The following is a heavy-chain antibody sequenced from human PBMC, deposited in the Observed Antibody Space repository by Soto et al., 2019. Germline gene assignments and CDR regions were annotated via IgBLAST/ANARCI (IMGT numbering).Heavy chain of an antibody. J-gene: IGHJ4*02. CDR2: IYYSGST. V-gene: IGHV4-59*01. CDR1: GGSISSYY. CDR3: ARARPIAAAGIDYFDE. D-gene: IGHD6-13*01. Sequence: SETLSLTCTVSGGSISSYYWSWIRQPPGKGLEWIGYIYYSGSTNYNPSLKSRVTISVDTSKNQFSLKLSSVTAADTAVYYCARARPIAAAGIDYFDEWGQGTMGTFSS.